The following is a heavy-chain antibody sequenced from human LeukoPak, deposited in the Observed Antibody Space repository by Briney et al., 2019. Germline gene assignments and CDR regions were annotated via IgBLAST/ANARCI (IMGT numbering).Heavy chain of an antibody. V-gene: IGHV1-69*05. CDR1: GGTFSSYA. Sequence: SVKVSCKASGGTFSSYAISWVRQAPGQGLEWMGGMIPIFGTANYAQKFQGRVTITTDESTSTAYMELSSLRSEDTAVYYCAKGIYGDSLGYWGQGTLVTVSS. J-gene: IGHJ4*02. CDR2: MIPIFGTA. D-gene: IGHD4-17*01. CDR3: AKGIYGDSLGY.